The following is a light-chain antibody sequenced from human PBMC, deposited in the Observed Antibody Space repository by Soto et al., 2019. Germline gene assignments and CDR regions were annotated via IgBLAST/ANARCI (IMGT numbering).Light chain of an antibody. V-gene: IGKV1-6*01. CDR1: QDIRND. CDR3: LQHYNYPWT. CDR2: ATS. J-gene: IGKJ1*01. Sequence: AIQMTQSPSSLSASVGDRVTITCRASQDIRNDLGWYQQKLGQAPKLLIHATSNLQGGVPLRFSGSGSGTDFTLTISRLQPEDLATYYCLQHYNYPWTFGQGTRVEIK.